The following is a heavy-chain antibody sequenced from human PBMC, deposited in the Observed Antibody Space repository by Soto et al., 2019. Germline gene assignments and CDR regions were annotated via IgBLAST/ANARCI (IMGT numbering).Heavy chain of an antibody. CDR2: ISWDGGST. Sequence: GGSLRLSCAASGFTFDDYTMHWVRQAPGKGLEWVSLISWDGGSTYYADSVKGRFTISRDNSKNSLYLQMNSLRTEDTALYYCAKDSGGYSNPDYWGQGTLVTVSS. V-gene: IGHV3-43*01. D-gene: IGHD4-4*01. J-gene: IGHJ4*02. CDR1: GFTFDDYT. CDR3: AKDSGGYSNPDY.